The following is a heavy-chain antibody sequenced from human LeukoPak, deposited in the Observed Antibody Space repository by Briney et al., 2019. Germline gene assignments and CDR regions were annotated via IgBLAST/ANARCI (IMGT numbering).Heavy chain of an antibody. Sequence: PGGSLRLSCAASGFTFSSYGIHWVRQAPGKELEWVASIRYDGSNKYYADSVKGRFTISRDNSKNTLYLQMNSLRAEDSAVYYCAKVDRTGWYLDYWGQGTLATVSS. CDR2: IRYDGSNK. CDR1: GFTFSSYG. CDR3: AKVDRTGWYLDY. D-gene: IGHD6-19*01. J-gene: IGHJ4*02. V-gene: IGHV3-30*02.